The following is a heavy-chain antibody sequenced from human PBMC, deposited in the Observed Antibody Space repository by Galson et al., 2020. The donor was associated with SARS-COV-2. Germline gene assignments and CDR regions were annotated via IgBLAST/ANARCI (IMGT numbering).Heavy chain of an antibody. CDR1: GGSISSYY. V-gene: IGHV4-59*01. J-gene: IGHJ5*02. CDR2: IYYSGST. D-gene: IGHD3-3*01. Sequence: SETLSLTCTVSGGSISSYYWSWIRQPPGKGLEWIGYIYYSGSTNYNPSLKSRVTISVDTSKNQFSLKLSSVTAADTAVYYCARNDFGSGYYWFDPWGQGTLVTVSS. CDR3: ARNDFGSGYYWFDP.